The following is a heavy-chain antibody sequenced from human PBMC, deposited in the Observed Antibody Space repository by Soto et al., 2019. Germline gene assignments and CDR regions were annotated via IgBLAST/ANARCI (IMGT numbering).Heavy chain of an antibody. Sequence: TSETQSLTSTFSGCNIRSGGYSWSWIRQPPGKGLEWIGYIYHSGSTYYNPSLKSRVTISVDRSKNQFSLKLSSVTAADTAVYYCAAGGGLPRYYWGQGTLVTVSS. V-gene: IGHV4-30-2*01. CDR2: IYHSGST. J-gene: IGHJ4*02. CDR3: AAGGGLPRYY. CDR1: GCNIRSGGYS. D-gene: IGHD5-12*01.